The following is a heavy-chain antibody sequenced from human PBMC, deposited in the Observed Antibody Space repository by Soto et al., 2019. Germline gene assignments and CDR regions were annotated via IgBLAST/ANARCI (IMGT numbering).Heavy chain of an antibody. CDR1: GGSFSGYY. Sequence: QVQLQQWGAGLLKPSETLSLTCAVYGGSFSGYYWTWIRQPPGTGLEWIGEINHSGSTNYNPSLMSRVTISVDTSKNQFSLKLPSVTAADTAVYYCARAKITGLFDYWGQGTLVTVSS. CDR3: ARAKITGLFDY. CDR2: INHSGST. J-gene: IGHJ4*02. D-gene: IGHD2-8*02. V-gene: IGHV4-34*01.